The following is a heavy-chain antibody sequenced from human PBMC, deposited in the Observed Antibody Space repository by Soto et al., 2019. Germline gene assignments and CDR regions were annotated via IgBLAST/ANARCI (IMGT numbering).Heavy chain of an antibody. J-gene: IGHJ4*02. V-gene: IGHV5-51*01. CDR2: IYPGDSDT. CDR3: ARLSYGGNSAYYFDY. D-gene: IGHD4-17*01. CDR1: GYSFTSYW. Sequence: PGESLKISFKGSGYSFTSYWIGWVRQMPGKGLEWMGIIYPGDSDTRYSPSFQGQVTISADKSISTAYLQWSSLKASDTAMYYCARLSYGGNSAYYFDYWGQGTLVTVSS.